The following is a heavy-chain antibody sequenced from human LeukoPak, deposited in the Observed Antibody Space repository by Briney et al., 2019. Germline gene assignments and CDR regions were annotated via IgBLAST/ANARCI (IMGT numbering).Heavy chain of an antibody. CDR2: ISSSSSYI. J-gene: IGHJ4*02. Sequence: GGSLRPSCAAPGFTFSSYGMNWVRQAPGKGLEWVSSISSSSSYIYYADSVKGRFTISRDNAKNSLYLQMNSLRAEDTAVYYCAKEGWATDPPHWGQGTLVTVSS. D-gene: IGHD5-24*01. CDR1: GFTFSSYG. CDR3: AKEGWATDPPH. V-gene: IGHV3-21*01.